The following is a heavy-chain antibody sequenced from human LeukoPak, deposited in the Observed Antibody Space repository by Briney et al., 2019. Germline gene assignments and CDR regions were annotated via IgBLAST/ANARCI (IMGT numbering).Heavy chain of an antibody. D-gene: IGHD6-13*01. CDR2: IKQDGSGK. Sequence: GGSLRLSCAASGFTFSGYWMSWVRQAPGKGVEGGANIKQDGSGKYYVDSVNGPFTISRDNAKNSLYLQMNSLRAEDTAVYYCARARKGIAGGDYWGQGTLVTVSS. V-gene: IGHV3-7*03. CDR1: GFTFSGYW. J-gene: IGHJ4*02. CDR3: ARARKGIAGGDY.